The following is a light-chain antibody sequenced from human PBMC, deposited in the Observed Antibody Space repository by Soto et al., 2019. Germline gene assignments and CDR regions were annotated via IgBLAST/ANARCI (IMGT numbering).Light chain of an antibody. CDR2: SNT. CDR3: ATWDDSLNAYV. V-gene: IGLV1-44*01. J-gene: IGLJ1*01. CDR1: SSNIGSNT. Sequence: QSVLTQPPSASGTPGQRVTISCSGSSSNIGSNTVNWYQQLPGTAPKLLIYSNTERPSGVPDRFSGSKSGTSASLAISGLQSEDGADYCCATWDDSLNAYVFGTGTKLTVL.